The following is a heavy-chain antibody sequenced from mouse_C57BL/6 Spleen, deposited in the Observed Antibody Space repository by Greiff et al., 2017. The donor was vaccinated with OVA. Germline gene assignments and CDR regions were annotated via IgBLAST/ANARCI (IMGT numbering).Heavy chain of an antibody. J-gene: IGHJ4*01. Sequence: EVKLMESGAELVRPGASVKLSCTASGFNIKDDYMHWVKQRPEQGLEWIGWIDPENGDTEYASKFQGKATITADTSSNTAYLQLSSLTSEDTAVYYGTTERGGNYGFMDYWGQGTSVTVSS. V-gene: IGHV14-4*01. CDR3: TTERGGNYGFMDY. D-gene: IGHD2-1*01. CDR2: IDPENGDT. CDR1: GFNIKDDY.